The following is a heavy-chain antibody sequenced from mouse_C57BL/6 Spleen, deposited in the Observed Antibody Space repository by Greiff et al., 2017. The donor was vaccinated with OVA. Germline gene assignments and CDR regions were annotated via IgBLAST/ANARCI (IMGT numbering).Heavy chain of an antibody. D-gene: IGHD1-1*01. CDR1: GYTFTDYY. V-gene: IGHV1-26*01. Sequence: VQLQQSGPELVKPGASVKISCKASGYTFTDYYVNWVKQSHGKSLEWIGDINPNNGGTSYNQKFKGKATLTVDKSSSTAYMELRSLTSEDSAVYYCARYDYYGSSYAWFAYWGQGTLVTVSA. CDR3: ARYDYYGSSYAWFAY. CDR2: INPNNGGT. J-gene: IGHJ3*01.